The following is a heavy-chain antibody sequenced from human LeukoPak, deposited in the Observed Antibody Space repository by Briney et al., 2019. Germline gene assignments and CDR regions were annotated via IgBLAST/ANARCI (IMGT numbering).Heavy chain of an antibody. CDR3: AREAPSGYFQH. Sequence: PGGSLRLSCAASGFTFSSYSMNWVRQAPGKGLEWVASISSSSSYIYYADSVKGRFTISRDNAKNSLYLQMNSLRAEDTAVYYCAREAPSGYFQHWGQGTLVTVSS. V-gene: IGHV3-21*01. CDR2: ISSSSSYI. J-gene: IGHJ1*01. CDR1: GFTFSSYS.